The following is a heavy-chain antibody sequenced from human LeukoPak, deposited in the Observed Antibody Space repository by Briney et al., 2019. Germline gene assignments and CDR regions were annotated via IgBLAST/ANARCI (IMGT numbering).Heavy chain of an antibody. CDR3: ARAPPRHSSSWTGPFDY. Sequence: GGSLRLSCAASGFPFSSYSMNWVRQAPGKGLELDSSISSSSSYIHYADSVKGRFTISRDNAKNSLYLQMNSLRAEDTAVYYCARAPPRHSSSWTGPFDYWGQGTLVTVSS. CDR2: ISSSSSYI. V-gene: IGHV3-21*01. J-gene: IGHJ4*02. CDR1: GFPFSSYS. D-gene: IGHD6-13*01.